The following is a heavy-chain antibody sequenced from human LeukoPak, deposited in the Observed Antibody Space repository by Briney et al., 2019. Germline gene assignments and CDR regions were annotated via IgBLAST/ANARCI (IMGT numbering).Heavy chain of an antibody. Sequence: SETLSLTCAVYGGSFSGYYRSWIRQPPGKGLEWIGEINHSGSTNYNPSLKSRVTISVDTSKNQFSLKLSSVTAADTAVYYCAGGGNVYYGSGSYYNWFDPWGQGTLVTVSS. J-gene: IGHJ5*02. CDR3: AGGGNVYYGSGSYYNWFDP. CDR2: INHSGST. D-gene: IGHD3-10*01. V-gene: IGHV4-34*01. CDR1: GGSFSGYY.